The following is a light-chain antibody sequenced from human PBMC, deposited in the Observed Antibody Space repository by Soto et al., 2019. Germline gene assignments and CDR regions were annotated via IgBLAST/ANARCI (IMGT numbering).Light chain of an antibody. CDR1: QSLLHSDGYNY. Sequence: DIVLTQSSLSLPVTPGEPASISCRSSQSLLHSDGYNYLDWYLQKPGQSPQLLIYSGSHRASGVPDRFSSSGSGTDFTLKISRVEAEDVGIYYCMQALQTPVTFGGGTKVEIK. CDR3: MQALQTPVT. CDR2: SGS. J-gene: IGKJ4*01. V-gene: IGKV2-28*01.